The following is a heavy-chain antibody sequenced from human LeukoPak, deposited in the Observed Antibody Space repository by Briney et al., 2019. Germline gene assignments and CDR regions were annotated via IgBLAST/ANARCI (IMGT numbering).Heavy chain of an antibody. CDR3: ARETSGWPQIYYYYGMDV. Sequence: ASVKVSCKASGGTFSSYAISWVRQAPGQGLEWMGRIIPILGIANYAQKFQGRVTITADKSTSTAYMELSSLRSEDTAVYYRARETSGWPQIYYYYGMDVWGQGTTVTVSS. V-gene: IGHV1-69*04. CDR1: GGTFSSYA. D-gene: IGHD6-19*01. CDR2: IIPILGIA. J-gene: IGHJ6*02.